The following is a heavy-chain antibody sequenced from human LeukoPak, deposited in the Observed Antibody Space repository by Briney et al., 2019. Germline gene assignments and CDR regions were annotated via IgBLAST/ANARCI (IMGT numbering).Heavy chain of an antibody. CDR1: GFSFSSYD. CDR3: AKGDDNWNDFDY. D-gene: IGHD1-20*01. CDR2: IRYDGSNK. V-gene: IGHV3-30*02. J-gene: IGHJ4*02. Sequence: GGSLRLSCAASGFSFSSYDMHWVRQAPGKGLEWVAVIRYDGSNKYYAGSVKGRFTISRDNSKNRVHMQMNSLRGEDTAVYYCAKGDDNWNDFDYWGQGTPVTVSS.